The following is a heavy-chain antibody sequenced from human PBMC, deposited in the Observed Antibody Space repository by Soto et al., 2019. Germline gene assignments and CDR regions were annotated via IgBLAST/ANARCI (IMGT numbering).Heavy chain of an antibody. D-gene: IGHD2-15*01. Sequence: GESLKISCKGSGYSFTSYWIGWVRQMPGKGLAWMGIIYPGDSDTRYSPSFQGQVTISADKSISTAYLQWSSLKASDTAMYYCARRLGYCSGGSCSSYYFDYWGQGTLVTVSS. J-gene: IGHJ4*02. CDR3: ARRLGYCSGGSCSSYYFDY. CDR1: GYSFTSYW. CDR2: IYPGDSDT. V-gene: IGHV5-51*01.